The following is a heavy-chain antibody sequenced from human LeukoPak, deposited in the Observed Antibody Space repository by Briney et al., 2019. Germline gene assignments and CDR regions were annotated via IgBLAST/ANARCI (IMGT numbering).Heavy chain of an antibody. CDR3: AAIAVAGQFDF. CDR2: IYHSSNT. CDR1: GYSISSGYD. Sequence: PSETLSLNCAVSGYSISSGYDWGWIRQPPGKGLEWIGNIYHSSNTYYSPSLKSRVTISVDMSKNHFSLKLSSMTAADTAMYYSAAIAVAGQFDFWGQGILVTVSS. J-gene: IGHJ4*02. V-gene: IGHV4-38-2*01. D-gene: IGHD6-19*01.